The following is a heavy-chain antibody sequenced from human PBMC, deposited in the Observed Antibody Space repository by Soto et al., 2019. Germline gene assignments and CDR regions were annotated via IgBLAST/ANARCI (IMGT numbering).Heavy chain of an antibody. CDR2: IIPIFGTA. J-gene: IGHJ6*02. V-gene: IGHV1-69*06. Sequence: SVKLSCKASGGTFSSYAISWVRQAPGQGLEWMGGIIPIFGTANYAQKFQGRVTITADKSTSTAYMELSSLRSEDTAVYYCASSHCSGGSGGYYYYGMDVWGQGTTVTVSS. D-gene: IGHD2-15*01. CDR3: ASSHCSGGSGGYYYYGMDV. CDR1: GGTFSSYA.